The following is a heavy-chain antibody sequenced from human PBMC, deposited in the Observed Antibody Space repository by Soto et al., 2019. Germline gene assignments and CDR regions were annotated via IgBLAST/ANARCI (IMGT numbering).Heavy chain of an antibody. J-gene: IGHJ6*01. V-gene: IGHV3-21*01. D-gene: IGHD3-3*01. CDR2: ISGTSGNYI. Sequence: EEQLVESGGGLVKPGGSLRLSCAASGFTFSDFAMNWVRQAPGKGLEWVSSISGTSGNYIYYADSVKGRFTISRDNAQNSLYVQMNSLSAGETTVCCCARASPDLDVWGHGTTVIVSS. CDR1: GFTFSDFA. CDR3: ARASPDLDV.